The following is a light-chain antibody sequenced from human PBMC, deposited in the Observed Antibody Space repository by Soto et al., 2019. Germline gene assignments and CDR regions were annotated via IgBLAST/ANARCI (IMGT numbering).Light chain of an antibody. CDR1: QSVQSW. Sequence: DIQMTQSPSTLSASVGDRVTITCRASQSVQSWVAWYQQKPGKAPQLLIYNASSIESSVPSRFSGSGSGTESRLTSSCLQADVFAYYYCQQYEFYWTFGQGTKVEI. CDR2: NAS. CDR3: QQYEFYWT. V-gene: IGKV1-5*03. J-gene: IGKJ1*01.